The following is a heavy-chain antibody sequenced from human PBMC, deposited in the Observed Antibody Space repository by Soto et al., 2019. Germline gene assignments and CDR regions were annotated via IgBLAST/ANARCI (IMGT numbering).Heavy chain of an antibody. D-gene: IGHD5-12*01. V-gene: IGHV1-46*01. CDR3: ARDRSYGGYPVHYFDY. J-gene: IGHJ4*02. CDR2: INPSGGST. CDR1: GYTFTSYY. Sequence: GASVKVSCKASGYTFTSYYMHWLRQAPGQGLEWMGIINPSGGSTSYAQKFQGRVTMTRDTSTSTVYMELSSLRSEDTAVYYCARDRSYGGYPVHYFDYWGQGTLVTVSS.